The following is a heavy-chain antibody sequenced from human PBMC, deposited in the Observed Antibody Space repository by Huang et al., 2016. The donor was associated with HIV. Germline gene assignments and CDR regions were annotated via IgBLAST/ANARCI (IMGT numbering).Heavy chain of an antibody. CDR3: ARKLTGLSGTYSDPFDY. CDR1: GFSFSTAS. Sequence: EVQLVQSEGGLVKPGGSLRLSCVGSGFSFSTASLSWVRQAPGKVLEWVSWMSFDPSDGYYADSVRGRFTISRDNAENSLYLDMNDLTPEDTAVYYCARKLTGLSGTYSDPFDYWGQGALVTVSS. V-gene: IGHV3-21*05. J-gene: IGHJ4*02. D-gene: IGHD3-9*01. CDR2: MSFDPSDG.